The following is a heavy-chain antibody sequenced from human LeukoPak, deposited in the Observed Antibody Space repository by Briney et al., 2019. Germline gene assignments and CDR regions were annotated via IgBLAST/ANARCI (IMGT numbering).Heavy chain of an antibody. CDR2: INPSGGST. CDR1: GYTFTSYY. V-gene: IGHV1-46*01. D-gene: IGHD6-19*01. CDR3: ARGVISYSSGWDYFDY. J-gene: IGHJ4*02. Sequence: ASVKVSCKASGYTFTSYYMHWVRQAPGQGLEWMGIINPSGGSTSYAQKFQGRVTMTRDTSTSTVYMELSSLRSEDTAVYYCARGVISYSSGWDYFDYWGQGTLVTVSS.